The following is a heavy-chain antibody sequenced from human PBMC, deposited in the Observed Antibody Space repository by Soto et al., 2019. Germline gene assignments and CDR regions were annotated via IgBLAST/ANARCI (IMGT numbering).Heavy chain of an antibody. J-gene: IGHJ3*02. CDR3: ARDCSSTRCPGHDAFDI. Sequence: EVQLVESGGGLVKPGGSLRLSCAASGFTFSSYSMNWVRQAPGKGLEWVSSISSSSSYIYYADSVKGRFTISRDNAKNSLYLQMNSMRAEDTAVYYCARDCSSTRCPGHDAFDIWGQGTMVTVSS. CDR2: ISSSSSYI. V-gene: IGHV3-21*01. CDR1: GFTFSSYS. D-gene: IGHD2-2*01.